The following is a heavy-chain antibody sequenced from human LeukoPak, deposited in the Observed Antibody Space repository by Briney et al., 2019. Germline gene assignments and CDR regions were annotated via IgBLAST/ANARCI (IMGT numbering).Heavy chain of an antibody. CDR2: ISWNSGSI. D-gene: IGHD3-10*01. CDR3: AKDMGRLWFGELLFDY. CDR1: GFTFDDYA. V-gene: IGHV3-9*01. Sequence: PGGSLRLSCAASGFTFDDYAMHWVRQAPGKGLEWVSGISWNSGSIGYADSVKGRFTISRDNAKNSLYLQMNSLRAEDTALYYCAKDMGRLWFGELLFDYWGQGTLVTVSS. J-gene: IGHJ4*02.